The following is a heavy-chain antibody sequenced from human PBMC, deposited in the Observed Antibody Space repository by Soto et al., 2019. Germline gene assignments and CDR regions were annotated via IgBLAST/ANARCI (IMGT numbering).Heavy chain of an antibody. CDR3: AKDRTVYYDFWSGPPSLDV. V-gene: IGHV3-23*01. Sequence: GGSLRLSCAASGFTFRTYAMNWVRQAPGKGLEWVSGISGTGGGTYYAGSVKGRFTISRDNSKNTLYLQMNSLRAEDTAVYYCAKDRTVYYDFWSGPPSLDVWGQGTTVTVSS. D-gene: IGHD3-3*01. CDR1: GFTFRTYA. J-gene: IGHJ6*02. CDR2: ISGTGGGT.